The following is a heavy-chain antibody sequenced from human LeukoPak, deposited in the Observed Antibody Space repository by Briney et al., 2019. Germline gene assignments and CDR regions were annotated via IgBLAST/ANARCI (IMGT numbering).Heavy chain of an antibody. CDR2: ISGGGAST. D-gene: IGHD4-17*01. J-gene: IGHJ4*02. Sequence: QTGGSLRLSYAAAGFTFSSDAMSWARQAPGKGLEWVSAISGGGASTYSADYVKGRVTISRDNSKSTLYLQMNRLSAADTAVYYCAKDGGGYGDYAYYFDYWGQGTLVTVSS. CDR1: GFTFSSDA. CDR3: AKDGGGYGDYAYYFDY. V-gene: IGHV3-23*01.